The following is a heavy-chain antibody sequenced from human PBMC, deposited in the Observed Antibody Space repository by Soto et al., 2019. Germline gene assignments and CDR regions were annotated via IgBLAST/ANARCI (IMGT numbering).Heavy chain of an antibody. J-gene: IGHJ6*02. CDR3: ATKPKYSSSSARFSYYYYGMDV. CDR1: GGTFSSYA. CDR2: IIPIFGTA. V-gene: IGHV1-69*01. Sequence: QVQLVQSGAEVKKPGSSVKVSCKASGGTFSSYAISWVRQAPGQGLEWMGGIIPIFGTANYAQKFQGRVTITADESTSTAYMELSSLRSEDTAVYYCATKPKYSSSSARFSYYYYGMDVWGQGTTVTVSS. D-gene: IGHD6-6*01.